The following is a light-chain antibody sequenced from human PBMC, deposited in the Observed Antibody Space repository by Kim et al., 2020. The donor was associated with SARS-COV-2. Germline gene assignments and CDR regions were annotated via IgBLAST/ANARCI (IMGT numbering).Light chain of an antibody. CDR1: QTISSW. CDR2: KAA. J-gene: IGKJ1*01. V-gene: IGKV1-5*03. Sequence: VGDRVTITCRASQTISSWLAWYQQKPGKAPKVLIYKAANLESGVPSRFSGSGSGTEFTLTISSLQPDDFATYYCQQYNSNSPAWTFGQGTKVDIK. CDR3: QQYNSNSPAWT.